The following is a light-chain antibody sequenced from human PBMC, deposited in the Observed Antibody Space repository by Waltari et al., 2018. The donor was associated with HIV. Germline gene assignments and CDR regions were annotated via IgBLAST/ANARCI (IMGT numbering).Light chain of an antibody. CDR3: QAWDSNTWV. J-gene: IGLJ3*02. Sequence: SYELTQPPSVSVSPGQTVSITCSGDKLGDKYACWYHQKPGQSPVLVIYQDSKRPSGIPERFSGSNSGNTATLTISGTQAMDEADYYCQAWDSNTWVFGGGTKLTVL. CDR1: KLGDKY. V-gene: IGLV3-1*01. CDR2: QDS.